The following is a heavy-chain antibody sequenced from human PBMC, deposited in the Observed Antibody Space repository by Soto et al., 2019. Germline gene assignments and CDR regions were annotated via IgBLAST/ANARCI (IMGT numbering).Heavy chain of an antibody. CDR3: ARHRDPGYSSSWFSS. CDR1: GDSISSSTYC. V-gene: IGHV4-39*01. D-gene: IGHD6-13*01. J-gene: IGHJ5*01. CDR2: KYYTGTS. Sequence: QLLLQESGPGLVKPSETLSLTCSVSGDSISSSTYCWGWIRQPPGKGLEWIGSKYYTGTSHYNPSLISRVTISVDTSNNQFSLKVPSVTAADTAVYYCARHRDPGYSSSWFSSWGQGTLVIVSS.